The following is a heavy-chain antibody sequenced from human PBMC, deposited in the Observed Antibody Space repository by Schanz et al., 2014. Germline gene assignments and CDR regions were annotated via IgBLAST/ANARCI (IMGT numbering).Heavy chain of an antibody. CDR3: ARGRTFDY. J-gene: IGHJ4*02. Sequence: QVHLVQSGAEVKKPGASVKVSCTASGYTFTSYDINWVRQAPGQGLEWLGWMNPNSGNPGFAQKCRGRVTMTRNTSMSTAYIELHILTSEDTAVYYCARGRTFDYWGQGTLVTVSS. CDR2: MNPNSGNP. V-gene: IGHV1-8*01. CDR1: GYTFTSYD.